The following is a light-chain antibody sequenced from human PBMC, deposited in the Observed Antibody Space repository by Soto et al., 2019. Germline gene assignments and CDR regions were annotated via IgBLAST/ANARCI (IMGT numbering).Light chain of an antibody. CDR2: GAS. CDR3: QQYNNWPPIT. Sequence: ESGMSQSPASLSVYPGERVTLSCRASQSVNSKLAWYQQKPGQGPRLLIYGASTRATGIPARFSGSGSGTEFTLTISGLQSEDSAVYYCQQYNNWPPITFGQGTRLEI. J-gene: IGKJ5*01. CDR1: QSVNSK. V-gene: IGKV3D-15*01.